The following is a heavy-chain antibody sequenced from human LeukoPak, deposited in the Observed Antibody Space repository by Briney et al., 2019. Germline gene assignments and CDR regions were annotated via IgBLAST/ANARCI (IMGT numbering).Heavy chain of an antibody. CDR3: ARDRVRGVIMNGNWFDP. CDR1: GFTFSSYG. V-gene: IGHV3-33*01. D-gene: IGHD3-10*01. J-gene: IGHJ5*02. CDR2: IWYDGSNK. Sequence: GGSLRLSCAASGFTFSSYGMHWVRQAPGKGLEWVAVIWYDGSNKYYADSVNGRFTIVRDNSKNKLYMQMNSLRAEDTAAYYCARDRVRGVIMNGNWFDPWGQGTLVTVSS.